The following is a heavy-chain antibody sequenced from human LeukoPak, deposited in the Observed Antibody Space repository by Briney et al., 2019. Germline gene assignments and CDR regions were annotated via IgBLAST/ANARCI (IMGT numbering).Heavy chain of an antibody. CDR2: ISGSGTTT. V-gene: IGHV3-11*01. Sequence: GGSLRLSCAASGFTFSDYYISWIRQAPGKGLEWVSYISGSGTTTHYADSVKGRFTISRDNAKNSLYLQMNSLRAEDTALYYCARDDPGYYYDSSGYYTYWGQGTLVTASS. CDR1: GFTFSDYY. CDR3: ARDDPGYYYDSSGYYTY. J-gene: IGHJ4*02. D-gene: IGHD3-22*01.